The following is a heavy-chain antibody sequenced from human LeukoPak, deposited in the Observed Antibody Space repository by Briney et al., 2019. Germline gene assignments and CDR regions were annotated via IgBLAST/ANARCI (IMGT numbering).Heavy chain of an antibody. J-gene: IGHJ4*02. D-gene: IGHD5-24*01. Sequence: GGSLRLSCVVSGFTVSNNYMSWVRQAPRKGLEWVSLIYSGGSTYYADSVKGRFTISRDNSKNTVHLQMNSLRAEDTAMYYCARRDDHNGRDYWGQGTLVTVSS. V-gene: IGHV3-53*01. CDR3: ARRDDHNGRDY. CDR1: GFTVSNNY. CDR2: IYSGGST.